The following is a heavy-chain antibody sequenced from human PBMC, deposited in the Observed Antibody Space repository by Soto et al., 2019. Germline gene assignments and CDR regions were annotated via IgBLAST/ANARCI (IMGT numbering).Heavy chain of an antibody. D-gene: IGHD6-19*01. J-gene: IGHJ4*02. CDR3: AKDRGSGWSLYFDY. CDR2: ISGSGGST. CDR1: GFTFSSYA. Sequence: PGGSLRLSSAASGFTFSSYAMSWVRQAPGKGLEWVSAISGSGGSTYYADSVKGRFTISRGNSKNTLYLQMNSLRAEDTAVYYCAKDRGSGWSLYFDYWGQGTLVTVSS. V-gene: IGHV3-23*01.